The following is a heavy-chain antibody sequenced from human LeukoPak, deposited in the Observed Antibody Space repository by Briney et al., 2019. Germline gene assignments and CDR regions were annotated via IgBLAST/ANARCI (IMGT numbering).Heavy chain of an antibody. CDR1: GASVSNYY. CDR2: ISDSGSP. CDR3: ARHADGGVFIKTYFFDS. Sequence: SETLSLTCSVSGASVSNYYWSWLRQTPGKGLEWIGHISDSGSPTCNPSLKSRVTISDDMSKNQISLNLRSVTAADTAVYYCARHADGGVFIKTYFFDSWGQGFLVSVS. V-gene: IGHV4-59*08. J-gene: IGHJ4*02. D-gene: IGHD3-16*01.